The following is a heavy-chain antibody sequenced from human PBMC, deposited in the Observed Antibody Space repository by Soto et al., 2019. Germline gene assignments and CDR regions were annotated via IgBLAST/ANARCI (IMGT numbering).Heavy chain of an antibody. CDR3: ARGAHTYGYVFDY. V-gene: IGHV1-69*05. J-gene: IGHJ4*02. CDR2: IIPIFGTA. CDR1: GGTFSSYA. Sequence: SVKVSCKASGGTFSSYAISWVRQAPGQGLEWMGGIIPIFGTANYAQNFQGRVTITSDTSASTAYMELNSLRSEDTAVYYCARGAHTYGYVFDYWGQGTLVTVSS. D-gene: IGHD5-18*01.